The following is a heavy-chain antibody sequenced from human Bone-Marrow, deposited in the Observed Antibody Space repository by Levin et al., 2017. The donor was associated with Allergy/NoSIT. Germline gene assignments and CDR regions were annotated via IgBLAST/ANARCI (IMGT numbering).Heavy chain of an antibody. Sequence: PGGSLRLSCAASGFTFNNAWMNWVRQAPGKGLEWVGRIKRESDGGTMEYAAPVKGRFTISRDDSKNTLYLQMNSLKTEDSAVYYCTTDDYGKLAYWGKGTLVSVSS. J-gene: IGHJ4*02. CDR3: TTDDYGKLAY. V-gene: IGHV3-15*07. D-gene: IGHD4-17*01. CDR2: IKRESDGGTM. CDR1: GFTFNNAW.